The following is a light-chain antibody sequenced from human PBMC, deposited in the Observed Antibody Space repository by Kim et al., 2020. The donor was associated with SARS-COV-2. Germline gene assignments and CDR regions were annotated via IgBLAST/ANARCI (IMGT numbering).Light chain of an antibody. CDR1: QSQASHA. CDR2: EAP. Sequence: SPCDTPQLAASANQSQASHALPWDQHRPGQSPRHPIYEAPRRATGIPDGFGGRESGTDFTLTISRLESEEFAVYYCQHYGGSATFGQGTRLEIK. CDR3: QHYGGSAT. J-gene: IGKJ5*01. V-gene: IGKV3-20*01.